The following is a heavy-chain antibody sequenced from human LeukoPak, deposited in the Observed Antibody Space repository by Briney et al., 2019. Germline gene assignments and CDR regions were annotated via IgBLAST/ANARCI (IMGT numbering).Heavy chain of an antibody. CDR3: SKDPNGDYVGAFDM. V-gene: IGHV3-23*01. CDR1: GLTFSNYA. Sequence: GGSLRLSCTASGLTFSNYATTWVRQAPGKGLEWVSSITGSGRGTYYADSVKGRFSVSRDNSQNTVFLQMNSLRADDTALYYCSKDPNGDYVGAFDMWGPGTMVTVSS. D-gene: IGHD4-17*01. J-gene: IGHJ3*02. CDR2: ITGSGRGT.